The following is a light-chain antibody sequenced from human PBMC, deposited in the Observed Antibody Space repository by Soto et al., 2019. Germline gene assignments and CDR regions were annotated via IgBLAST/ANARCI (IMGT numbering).Light chain of an antibody. CDR2: GAS. J-gene: IGKJ4*01. V-gene: IGKV3-15*01. CDR1: QNIHNN. CDR3: HQYNDWSLT. Sequence: EIVMTQSPATLSVSPGERATLSCRASQNIHNNLAWFQQKPGQAPTIIIYGASTRATGIPARFSGSGSGTAFTLTISSLQSEDFAVYYCHQYNDWSLTFGGGTKVEIK.